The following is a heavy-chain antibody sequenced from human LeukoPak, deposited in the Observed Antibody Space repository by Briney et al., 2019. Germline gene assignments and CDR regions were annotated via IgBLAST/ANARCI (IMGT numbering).Heavy chain of an antibody. D-gene: IGHD1-26*01. CDR1: GGTFSSYA. V-gene: IGHV1-69*04. Sequence: GPSVKVSCKASGGTFSSYAISWVRQAPGQGLEWMGRIIPILGIANYAQKFQGRVTITADKSTSTAYMELSSLRSEDTAVYYCARDVSPLVVGATQNSFDPWGQGTLVTVSS. J-gene: IGHJ5*02. CDR2: IIPILGIA. CDR3: ARDVSPLVVGATQNSFDP.